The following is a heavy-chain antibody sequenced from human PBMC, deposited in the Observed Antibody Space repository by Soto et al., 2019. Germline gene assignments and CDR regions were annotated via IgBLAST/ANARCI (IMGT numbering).Heavy chain of an antibody. Sequence: GGSLRLSCAASGFTFDDYAMHWVRQAPGKGLEWVSGISWNSGSIGYADSVKGRFTISRDNAKNSLYLQMNSLRAEDTALYYCAKDISPTYDILTGYSFSFDYWGQGTLVTVSS. CDR3: AKDISPTYDILTGYSFSFDY. J-gene: IGHJ4*02. CDR2: ISWNSGSI. D-gene: IGHD3-9*01. V-gene: IGHV3-9*01. CDR1: GFTFDDYA.